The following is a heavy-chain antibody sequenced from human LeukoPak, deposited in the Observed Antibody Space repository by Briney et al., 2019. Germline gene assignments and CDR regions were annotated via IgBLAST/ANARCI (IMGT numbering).Heavy chain of an antibody. D-gene: IGHD3-22*01. V-gene: IGHV3-9*01. CDR1: GFTFDDYA. J-gene: IGHJ4*02. Sequence: GGSLRLSCEASGFTFDDYAMHWVRQAPGKGLEWVSGISWNSGSIGYAGSVKGRFTISRDSAKNSLYLQMNSLRAEDTALYYCVKDYDSSGYYPSYWGQGTLVTVSS. CDR3: VKDYDSSGYYPSY. CDR2: ISWNSGSI.